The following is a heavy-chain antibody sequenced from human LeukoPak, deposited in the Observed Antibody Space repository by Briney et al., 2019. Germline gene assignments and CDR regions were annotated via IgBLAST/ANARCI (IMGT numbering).Heavy chain of an antibody. CDR2: INHSGST. CDR1: GGPFSGYY. CDR3: ARGRFEYSSSSIPKPNYYYYMDV. D-gene: IGHD6-6*01. V-gene: IGHV4-34*01. J-gene: IGHJ6*03. Sequence: SEPLSLPFAVYGGPFSGYYWSWIRPPPGKGLEWIGEINHSGSTNYNPSLKSRVTISVDTSKNQFSLKLSSVTAADTAVYYCARGRFEYSSSSIPKPNYYYYMDVWGKGTTVTVSS.